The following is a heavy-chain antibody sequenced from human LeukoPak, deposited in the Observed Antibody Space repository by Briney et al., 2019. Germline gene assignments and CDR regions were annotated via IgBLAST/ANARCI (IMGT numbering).Heavy chain of an antibody. CDR1: GFTFTSYW. J-gene: IGHJ4*02. CDR2: INSDGSRS. V-gene: IGHV3-74*01. CDR3: ASAAVTPFDY. D-gene: IGHD4-23*01. Sequence: GGSLRLSCAASGFTFTSYWMHWVRQAPGKGLVWVSGINSDGSRSNYADSVKGRFTISRDNAKNTLYLQMNSLRAEDTAVYYCASAAVTPFDYWGQGTLVTVSS.